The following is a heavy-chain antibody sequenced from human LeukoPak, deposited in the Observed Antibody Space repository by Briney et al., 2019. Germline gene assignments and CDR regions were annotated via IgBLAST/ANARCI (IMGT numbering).Heavy chain of an antibody. Sequence: GASVKVSCKASGYTFTGYYMHWVRQAPGQGLKWMGWINPNSGGTNYAQKFQGRVTMTRDTSISTAYMELSRLRSDDTAVYYCAREDIVVVPAAMNWFDPWGQGTLVTVSS. CDR2: INPNSGGT. J-gene: IGHJ5*02. D-gene: IGHD2-2*01. CDR3: AREDIVVVPAAMNWFDP. CDR1: GYTFTGYY. V-gene: IGHV1-2*02.